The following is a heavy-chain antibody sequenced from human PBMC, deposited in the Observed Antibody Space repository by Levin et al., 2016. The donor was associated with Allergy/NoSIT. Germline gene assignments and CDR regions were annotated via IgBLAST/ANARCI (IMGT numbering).Heavy chain of an antibody. CDR3: TGDPPNSGFAFDI. CDR2: INSDAFPTTT. V-gene: IGHV3-74*03. D-gene: IGHD3-22*01. Sequence: GGSLRLSCAASGFTFSSYWMHWVRQAPGKGLVWVSRINSDAFPTTTTYADSVKGRFTVSRDNSKNTLFLQMNSLRAEDTAVYYCTGDPPNSGFAFDIWGQGTVVTVSS. J-gene: IGHJ3*02. CDR1: GFTFSSYW.